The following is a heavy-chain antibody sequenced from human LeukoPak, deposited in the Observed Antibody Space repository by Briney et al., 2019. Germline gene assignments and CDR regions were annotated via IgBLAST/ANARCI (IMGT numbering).Heavy chain of an antibody. CDR1: GGSISQYY. CDR3: ARVKDFAYSFFDL. V-gene: IGHV4-59*01. Sequence: PSETLSLTCTLSGGSISQYYWSWIRQPPGKGPEWIGYVYRSGNTNSNPSLKNRVTMSVDTSKNHFSLNLTSVTAADTAVYYCARVKDFAYSFFDLWGRGTLVTVSS. CDR2: VYRSGNT. J-gene: IGHJ2*01.